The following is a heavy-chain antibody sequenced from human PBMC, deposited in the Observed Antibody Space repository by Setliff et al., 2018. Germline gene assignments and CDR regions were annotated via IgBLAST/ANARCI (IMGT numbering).Heavy chain of an antibody. J-gene: IGHJ4*02. D-gene: IGHD3-10*01. CDR2: IYSTETT. V-gene: IGHV4-61*10. CDR1: GGSLSSGPYY. Sequence: SETLSLTCNVSGGSLSSGPYYWTWVRQPAGKGLEWIGHIYSTETTSYSPSLKSRVTISADTSKNQFSLKLKSVTAADTAVYYCARAPGRNIRGDYWGQGALVTVSS. CDR3: ARAPGRNIRGDY.